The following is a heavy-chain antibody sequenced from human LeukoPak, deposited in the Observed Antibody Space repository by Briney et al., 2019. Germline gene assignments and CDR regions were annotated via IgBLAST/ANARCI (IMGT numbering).Heavy chain of an antibody. D-gene: IGHD3-22*01. CDR1: GFTFSNYG. V-gene: IGHV3-21*01. Sequence: PGGSLRLSCAASGFTFSNYGMDWVRQAPGKGLEWVSSISTSSSYIFYADSVKGRFTISRDNAKNSLYLQMSSLRAEDTAMYFCARNRYGYGSGGYSPEHFHHWGQGTLVTVSS. CDR2: ISTSSSYI. J-gene: IGHJ1*01. CDR3: ARNRYGYGSGGYSPEHFHH.